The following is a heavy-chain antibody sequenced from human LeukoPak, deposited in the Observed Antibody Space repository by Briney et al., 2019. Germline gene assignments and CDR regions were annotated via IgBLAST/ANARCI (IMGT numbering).Heavy chain of an antibody. CDR1: GFTFSSCG. D-gene: IGHD6-13*01. Sequence: GGSLRLSCAASGFTFSSCGMHWVRQDPGKGLEWLAVISYDGSNKYYADSVKGRFTISRDNSKNTLYLQMNSLRAEDTAVYYCAKDSGLAAAGHWGQGTLVTVAS. V-gene: IGHV3-30*18. CDR3: AKDSGLAAAGH. J-gene: IGHJ4*02. CDR2: ISYDGSNK.